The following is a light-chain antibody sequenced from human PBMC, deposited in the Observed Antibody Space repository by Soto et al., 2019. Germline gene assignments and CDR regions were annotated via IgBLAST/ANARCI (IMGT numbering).Light chain of an antibody. CDR2: AAS. CDR3: QQSNSTPWT. CDR1: QSISSY. Sequence: DIQMTQSPSSLSASVGDRVTITCRASQSISSYLNWYQQKPGKAPKPLIYAASSLQSGVPSRFSGSGSGTDFTLTISSLQPEDFATYYCQQSNSTPWTFGQGTKVDIK. J-gene: IGKJ1*01. V-gene: IGKV1-39*01.